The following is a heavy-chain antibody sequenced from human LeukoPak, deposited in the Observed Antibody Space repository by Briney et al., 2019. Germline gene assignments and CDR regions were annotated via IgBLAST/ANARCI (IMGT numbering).Heavy chain of an antibody. V-gene: IGHV4-4*07. Sequence: PSETLSLTCTVSGGSISSYYWSWIRQPAGKGLEWIGRIYTSGSTNYNPSLKSRVTMSVDTSKNQFSLKLSSVTAADTAVYYCARDADYYYDSSGYYFGDDAFDIWGQGTMVTVPS. CDR1: GGSISSYY. D-gene: IGHD3-22*01. CDR2: IYTSGST. CDR3: ARDADYYYDSSGYYFGDDAFDI. J-gene: IGHJ3*02.